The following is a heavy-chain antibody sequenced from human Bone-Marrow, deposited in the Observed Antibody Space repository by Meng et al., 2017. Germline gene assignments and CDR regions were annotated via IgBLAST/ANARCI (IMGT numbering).Heavy chain of an antibody. V-gene: IGHV4-30-4*01. D-gene: IGHD4-17*01. CDR3: ASSMTTVTAEIDY. CDR2: IYYSGST. J-gene: IGHJ4*02. CDR1: GGSISIGDYY. Sequence: QVQLQESGPGLVKPSQTLSLTCTVSGGSISIGDYYWSWIRQPPGKGLEWIGYIYYSGSTYYNPSLKSRVTISVDTSKNQFSLKLSSVTAADTAVYYCASSMTTVTAEIDYWGQGTLVTVSS.